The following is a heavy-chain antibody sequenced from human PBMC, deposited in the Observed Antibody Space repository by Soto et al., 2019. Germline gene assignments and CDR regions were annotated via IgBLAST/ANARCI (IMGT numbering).Heavy chain of an antibody. Sequence: VRLQESGPGLVEPSETLSLTCRVYGDSINNYYWSWIRQHAGKGLEWIGRNYSSGSANYNHPLKARSSMSVDTSMNPVFLSVYSVTTADSAVDFCSRGGTRSEYLPTYWCQGIQVIVSS. J-gene: IGHJ4*02. CDR3: SRGGTRSEYLPTY. CDR2: NYSSGSA. D-gene: IGHD2-2*01. CDR1: GDSINNYY. V-gene: IGHV4-4*07.